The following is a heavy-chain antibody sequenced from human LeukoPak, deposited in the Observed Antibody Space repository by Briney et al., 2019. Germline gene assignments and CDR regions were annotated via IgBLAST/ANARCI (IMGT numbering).Heavy chain of an antibody. CDR1: GYTFTGYY. V-gene: IGHV1-2*02. CDR2: INPNSGGT. D-gene: IGHD3-9*01. Sequence: ASVKVSCKASGYTFTGYYIHWVRQAPGQGLEWMGWINPNSGGTNYAQKFQGRVTMTRDTSISTAYMELSRLRSDDTDVYYCARDTDDILTGYYLKWFDPWGQGTLVTVSS. CDR3: ARDTDDILTGYYLKWFDP. J-gene: IGHJ5*02.